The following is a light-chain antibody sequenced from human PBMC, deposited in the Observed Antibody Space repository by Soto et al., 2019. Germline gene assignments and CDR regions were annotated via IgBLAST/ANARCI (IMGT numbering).Light chain of an antibody. CDR1: QSITSSY. CDR2: GAS. CDR3: QQAYDIPRT. Sequence: EIGLSLSPGTLSLSPGERATLSCRASQSITSSYLAWYQQKPGQAPRLLIYGASSRATGIPDRFSGGGSGTDFTLTINSLQPEDFATYYCQQAYDIPRTFAQGTKVAIK. J-gene: IGKJ1*01. V-gene: IGKV3-20*01.